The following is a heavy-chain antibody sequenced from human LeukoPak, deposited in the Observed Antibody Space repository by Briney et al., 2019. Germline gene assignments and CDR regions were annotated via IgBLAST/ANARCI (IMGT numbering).Heavy chain of an antibody. D-gene: IGHD1-26*01. CDR3: ARIANFDYYYMDV. V-gene: IGHV1-69*05. CDR2: ITPIFGTA. CDR1: GGTFSSYA. J-gene: IGHJ6*03. Sequence: SVKVSCKASGGTFSSYAISWVRQAPGQGLEWMGGITPIFGTANYAQKFQGRVTITTDEFTSTAYMELSSLRSEDTAVYYCARIANFDYYYMDVWGKGTTVTVSS.